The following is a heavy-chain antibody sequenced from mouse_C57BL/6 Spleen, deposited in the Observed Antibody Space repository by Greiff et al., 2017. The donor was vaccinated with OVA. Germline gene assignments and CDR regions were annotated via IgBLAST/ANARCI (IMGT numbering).Heavy chain of an antibody. Sequence: QVQLKQPGAELVRPGTSVKLSCKASGYTFTSYWMHWVKQRPGQGLEWIGVIDPSDSYTNYNQKFKGKATLTVDTSSSTAYMQLSSLTSEDSAVYYCARSLYSNFYFDYWGQGTTLTVSS. CDR3: ARSLYSNFYFDY. CDR1: GYTFTSYW. D-gene: IGHD2-5*01. J-gene: IGHJ2*01. CDR2: IDPSDSYT. V-gene: IGHV1-59*01.